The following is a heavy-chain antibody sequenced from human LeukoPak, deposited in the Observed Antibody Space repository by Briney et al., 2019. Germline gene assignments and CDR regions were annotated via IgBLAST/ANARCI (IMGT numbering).Heavy chain of an antibody. CDR3: ARAGYQNRRGSWYPFDY. CDR1: GFTVINNY. V-gene: IGHV3-66*02. J-gene: IGHJ4*02. CDR2: IYSGGST. Sequence: GGSLRLSCAVSGFTVINNYMSWVRQAPGKGLEWVSGIYSGGSTYYADSVKGRFTISRDNSNHTLYLQMNSLRAEDTAVYYCARAGYQNRRGSWYPFDYWGQGTLVTVSS. D-gene: IGHD6-13*01.